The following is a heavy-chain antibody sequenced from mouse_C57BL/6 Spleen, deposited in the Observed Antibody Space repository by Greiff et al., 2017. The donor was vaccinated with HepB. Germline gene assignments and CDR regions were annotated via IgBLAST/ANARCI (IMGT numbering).Heavy chain of an antibody. D-gene: IGHD1-1*01. V-gene: IGHV8-12*01. CDR3: ARYYYGSSFAY. J-gene: IGHJ3*01. CDR2: IYWDDDK. CDR1: GFSLSTSGMG. Sequence: QVTLKECGPGILQSSQTLSLTCSFSGFSLSTSGMGVSWIRQPSGKGLEWLAHIYWDDDKRYNPSLKSRLTISKDTSRNQVFLKITSVDTADTATYYCARYYYGSSFAYWGQGTLVTVSA.